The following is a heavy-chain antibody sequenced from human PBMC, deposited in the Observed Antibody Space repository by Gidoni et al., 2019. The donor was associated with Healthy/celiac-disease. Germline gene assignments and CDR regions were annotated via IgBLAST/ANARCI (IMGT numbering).Heavy chain of an antibody. CDR3: ARDKEVLLWFGEYLDY. CDR1: GFTFSSYG. V-gene: IGHV3-33*01. Sequence: QVQLVESGGGVVQPGRSLRLSCAASGFTFSSYGMHWVRQAPGKGLEWVAVIWYDGSNKYYADSVKGRFTISRDNSKNTLYLQMNSLRAEDTAVYYCARDKEVLLWFGEYLDYWGQGTLVTVSS. J-gene: IGHJ4*02. CDR2: IWYDGSNK. D-gene: IGHD3-10*01.